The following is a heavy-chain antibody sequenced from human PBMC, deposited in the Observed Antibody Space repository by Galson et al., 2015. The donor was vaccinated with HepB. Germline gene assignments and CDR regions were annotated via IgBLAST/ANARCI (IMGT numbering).Heavy chain of an antibody. D-gene: IGHD3-22*01. J-gene: IGHJ4*02. CDR3: AREFSDYYDSSGYAWYFDY. V-gene: IGHV3-48*01. CDR1: GFTFSSYS. CDR2: ISSSSSTI. Sequence: SLRLSCAASGFTFSSYSMNWVRQAPGKGLEWVSYISSSSSTIYYADSVKGRFTISRDNAKNSLYLQMNSLRAEDTAVYYCAREFSDYYDSSGYAWYFDYWGQGTLVTVSS.